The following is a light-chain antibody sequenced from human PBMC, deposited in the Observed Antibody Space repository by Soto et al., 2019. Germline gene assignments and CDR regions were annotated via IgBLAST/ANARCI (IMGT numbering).Light chain of an antibody. V-gene: IGKV3-20*01. Sequence: EIVLTQSPGTLSLSPGERATLSCRASQSVSSSYLAWYQQKPGQAPRLLIYGASSRATGIPDRFSRSGSGTDFTLTISTLKPEDFSMYYCQQYGSSPDLTFGGGTKVEIK. CDR3: QQYGSSPDLT. J-gene: IGKJ4*01. CDR1: QSVSSSY. CDR2: GAS.